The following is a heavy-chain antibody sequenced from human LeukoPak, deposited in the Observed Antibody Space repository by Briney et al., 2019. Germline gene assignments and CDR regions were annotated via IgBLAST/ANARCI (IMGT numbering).Heavy chain of an antibody. D-gene: IGHD2-8*01. V-gene: IGHV3-11*01. J-gene: IGHJ4*01. CDR1: GGSFSGYY. CDR3: STDPRLLIY. Sequence: LSLTCAVYGGSFSGYYWSWIRQTPGKGLEWLAYISGSGSDIYYADPVKGRFTISRDNAKNSLYLQMNSLRPDNTALYYCSTDPRLLIYWGHGTLVTVSS. CDR2: ISGSGSDI.